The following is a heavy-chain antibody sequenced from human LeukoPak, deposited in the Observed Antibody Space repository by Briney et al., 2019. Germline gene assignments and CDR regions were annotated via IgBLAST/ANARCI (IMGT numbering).Heavy chain of an antibody. V-gene: IGHV4-39*01. CDR3: AAGGSSGHFDY. CDR1: GGSISSSTYY. CDR2: IYYSGRT. D-gene: IGHD3-22*01. J-gene: IGHJ4*02. Sequence: SETLSLTCTVSGGSISSSTYYWGWIRQPPGKGLEWIGSIYYSGRTYYNPSLKSRVTISVDTSKNQFSLKLSSVIAADTAVYYCAAGGSSGHFDYWGQGTLVTVSS.